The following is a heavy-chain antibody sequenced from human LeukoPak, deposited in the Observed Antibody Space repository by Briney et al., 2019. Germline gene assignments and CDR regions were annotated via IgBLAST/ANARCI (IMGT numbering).Heavy chain of an antibody. CDR1: GFVFSHFN. J-gene: IGHJ4*02. CDR3: AKDSATWGFDS. V-gene: IGHV3-30*02. D-gene: IGHD3-16*01. CDR2: IFYEEGKR. Sequence: GGSLRLSCAASGFVFSHFNMHWVRQAPGKWLEWVAFIFYEEGKRSYSDSVKGRFTISRDISKRTLYLQMNGLRVEYTAVYYCAKDSATWGFDSWGQGTLVTVSS.